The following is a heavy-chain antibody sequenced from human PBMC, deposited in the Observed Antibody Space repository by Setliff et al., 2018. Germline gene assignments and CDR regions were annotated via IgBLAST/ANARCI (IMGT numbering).Heavy chain of an antibody. J-gene: IGHJ5*02. CDR1: GYTFSSYS. CDR3: ARYNWNTNWFDP. CDR2: INAANENT. V-gene: IGHV1-3*01. Sequence: GASVKVSCKASGYTFSSYSMHWVRQAPGQRLEWMGWINAANENTQYSKKFQGRLTITRDTSANTAYMELGSLRSEDTALYYCARYNWNTNWFDPWGQGTLVTVSS. D-gene: IGHD1-20*01.